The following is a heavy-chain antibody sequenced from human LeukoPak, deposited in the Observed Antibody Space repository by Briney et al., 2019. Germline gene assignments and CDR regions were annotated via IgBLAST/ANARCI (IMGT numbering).Heavy chain of an antibody. V-gene: IGHV1-69*13. D-gene: IGHD6-6*01. CDR1: GYTFTSYD. J-gene: IGHJ4*02. CDR3: ATQGPKYSSSSEDY. Sequence: ASVKVSCKASGYTFTSYDINWVRQATGQGLEWMGGIIPIFGTANYAQKFQGRVTITADESTSTAYMELSSLRSEDTAVYYCATQGPKYSSSSEDYWGQGTLVTVSS. CDR2: IIPIFGTA.